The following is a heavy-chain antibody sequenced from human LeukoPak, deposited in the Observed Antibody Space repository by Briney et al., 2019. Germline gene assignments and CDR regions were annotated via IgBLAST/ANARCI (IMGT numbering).Heavy chain of an antibody. J-gene: IGHJ4*02. CDR1: GFSLSTSGVG. CDR2: IYWDDDK. CDR3: AHSSSGNYLGCLDY. D-gene: IGHD1-26*01. V-gene: IGHV2-5*02. Sequence: SGPTLVNPTQTLTLTCTFSGFSLSTSGVGVGWIRQPPGKALEWLALIYWDDDKRYSPSLKSRLTITKHTSKNQVVLTMTNMDPVDTATYYCAHSSSGNYLGCLDYWGQGTLVTVPS.